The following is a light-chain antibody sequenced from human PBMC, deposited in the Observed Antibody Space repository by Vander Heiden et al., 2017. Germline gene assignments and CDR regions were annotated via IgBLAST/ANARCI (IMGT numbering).Light chain of an antibody. CDR1: QSISSW. V-gene: IGKV1-5*03. CDR3: QQDNSYPYT. J-gene: IGKJ2*01. CDR2: KAS. Sequence: DIQMTQSPSTLSASVGDRVTITCRASQSISSWLAWYQQKPGKAPKLLIYKASSLESGVPSRFSGSGYGTEFTLTISSLQPDDFATYYCQQDNSYPYTFGQGTKVEIK.